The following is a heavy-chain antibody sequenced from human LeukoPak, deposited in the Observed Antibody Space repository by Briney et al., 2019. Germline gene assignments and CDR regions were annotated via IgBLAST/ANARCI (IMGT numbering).Heavy chain of an antibody. D-gene: IGHD3-22*01. Sequence: SETLSLTCTVSGGSISRYYWSWIRQSPGKGLEWIGYISYKGSTNYNPPLKSRVTISVDTSNSQFSLEMASVTAADTAIYYCARGPDTDTNGYYYESAFDIWGQGTMVTVSS. CDR2: ISYKGST. CDR3: ARGPDTDTNGYYYESAFDI. V-gene: IGHV4-59*01. CDR1: GGSISRYY. J-gene: IGHJ3*02.